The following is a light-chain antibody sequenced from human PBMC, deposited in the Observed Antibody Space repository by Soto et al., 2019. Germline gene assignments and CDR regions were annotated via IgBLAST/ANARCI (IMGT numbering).Light chain of an antibody. Sequence: DLVMTQSPDSLSVSLLSMSTIDFKSIQSVLYSSNNKNYLAWYQQKPGQHPKLLIYWASTRESGVPDRFSGSGSGTEFTLTISSLQSEDFAVYYCQQYHNWPPITFGQGTRLEI. J-gene: IGKJ5*01. CDR3: QQYHNWPPIT. CDR1: QSVLYSSNNKNY. V-gene: IGKV4-1*01. CDR2: WAS.